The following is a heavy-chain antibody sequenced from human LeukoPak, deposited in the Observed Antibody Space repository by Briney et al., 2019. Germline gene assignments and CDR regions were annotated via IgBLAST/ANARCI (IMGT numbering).Heavy chain of an antibody. V-gene: IGHV7-4-1*02. CDR2: INTNTGNP. CDR1: GYTFISYA. CDR3: AREDFWSGYSVGY. Sequence: ASVKVSCKASGYTFISYAMNWVRQASGQGLEWMGWINTNTGNPTYAQGFTGRFVFSLDTSVTTVYLQISSLKAGDTAVYFCAREDFWSGYSVGYWGQGTLVTVSS. D-gene: IGHD3-3*01. J-gene: IGHJ4*02.